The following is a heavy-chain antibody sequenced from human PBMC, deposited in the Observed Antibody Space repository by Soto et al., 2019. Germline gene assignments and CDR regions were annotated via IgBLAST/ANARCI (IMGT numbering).Heavy chain of an antibody. D-gene: IGHD3-10*01. CDR3: AKDFKVSGSHYGTLNYYYGMDV. CDR2: ISYDGYLK. Sequence: GGSLRLSCAASGFTFSTYGMQWVRQAPGKGLEWVAVISYDGYLKYYVDAVKGRFTVARDNSKNTLFLEMNSLRVEDTAVYFCAKDFKVSGSHYGTLNYYYGMDVWGRGTTVTVSS. V-gene: IGHV3-30*18. CDR1: GFTFSTYG. J-gene: IGHJ6*02.